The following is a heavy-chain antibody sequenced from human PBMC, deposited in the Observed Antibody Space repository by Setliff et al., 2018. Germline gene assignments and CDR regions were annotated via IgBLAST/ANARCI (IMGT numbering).Heavy chain of an antibody. CDR2: VYYNGNT. V-gene: IGHV4-59*11. J-gene: IGHJ6*02. CDR3: ARDRTAYNYGMDV. CDR1: GGSLTQRY. D-gene: IGHD5-18*01. Sequence: NPSETLSLTCTLSGGSLTQRYWSWVRQPPGKGLEWIGYVYYNGNTNYSPSLKSRVTISADTSKNQVSLKLTSATAADTAVYYCARDRTAYNYGMDVWGQGTTVTV.